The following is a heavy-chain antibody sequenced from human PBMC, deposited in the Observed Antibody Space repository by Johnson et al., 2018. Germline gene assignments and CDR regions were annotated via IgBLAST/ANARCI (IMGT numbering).Heavy chain of an antibody. CDR2: IWYDGSNK. J-gene: IGHJ6*02. CDR3: ARGKDYYFYAMDV. CDR1: GFTFSSYG. Sequence: VQLLESGGGVAQPGRSLRLSCAASGFTFSSYGMHWVRQAPGKGLEWVAVIWYDGSNKYYADSVKGRFTISRDNSKNTLYLQMDSLRAEDTAVYYCARGKDYYFYAMDVWGQGTTVTVSS. D-gene: IGHD2-15*01. V-gene: IGHV3-33*01.